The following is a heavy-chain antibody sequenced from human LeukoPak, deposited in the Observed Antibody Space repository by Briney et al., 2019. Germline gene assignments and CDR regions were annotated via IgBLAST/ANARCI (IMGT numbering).Heavy chain of an antibody. J-gene: IGHJ3*02. CDR2: INPKNGSA. D-gene: IGHD1-26*01. CDR3: AYYDVFDI. Sequence: GASVKVSCKASGNTFTRYYMHWVRQAPGQGLEWMGIINPKNGSASYAQKFQGRVTLTRDMSTSTVYMELSSLRSEDTAVYFCAYYDVFDIWGHGTMVTVSS. V-gene: IGHV1-46*01. CDR1: GNTFTRYY.